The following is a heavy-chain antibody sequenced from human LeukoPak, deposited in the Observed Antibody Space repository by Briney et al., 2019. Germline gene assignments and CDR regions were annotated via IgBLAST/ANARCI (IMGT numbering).Heavy chain of an antibody. CDR3: ARLTTMTTTGGPFDY. V-gene: IGHV3-48*03. D-gene: IGHD4-17*01. Sequence: GGSLRLSCAASGFTFSSYEMNWVRQAPGKGLEWVSYITSSGNTIYYADSVKGRFTISRDNAKNSLYLQMNSLRAEDTAVYYCARLTTMTTTGGPFDYWGQGTLVTVSS. J-gene: IGHJ4*02. CDR2: ITSSGNTI. CDR1: GFTFSSYE.